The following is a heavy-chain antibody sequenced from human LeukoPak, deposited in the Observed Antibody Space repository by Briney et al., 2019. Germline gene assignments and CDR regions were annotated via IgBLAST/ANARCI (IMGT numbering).Heavy chain of an antibody. CDR1: GYTFTSYA. D-gene: IGHD4-17*01. J-gene: IGHJ3*02. CDR3: ARGFVHDYGDYSVAFDI. CDR2: INTNTENP. Sequence: GASVKVSCKASGYTFTSYAINWVRQAPGQGLEWMGWINTNTENPTYAQGFTGRFVFSLDTSVSTAYLQISSLKAEDTAVYYCARGFVHDYGDYSVAFDIWGQGTMVTVSS. V-gene: IGHV7-4-1*02.